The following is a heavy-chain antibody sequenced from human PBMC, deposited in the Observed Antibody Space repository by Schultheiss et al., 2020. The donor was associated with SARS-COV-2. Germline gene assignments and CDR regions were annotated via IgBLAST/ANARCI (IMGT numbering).Heavy chain of an antibody. J-gene: IGHJ4*02. CDR3: ARKVGEDRPGGYFDY. Sequence: SETLSLTCTVSGGSISSYYWSWIRQPPGKGLEWIGYIYYSGSTNYNPSLKSRVTISVDTSKNQFSLKLSSVTAADTAVYYCARKVGEDRPGGYFDYWGQGTLVTVSS. V-gene: IGHV4-59*12. D-gene: IGHD1-26*01. CDR1: GGSISSYY. CDR2: IYYSGST.